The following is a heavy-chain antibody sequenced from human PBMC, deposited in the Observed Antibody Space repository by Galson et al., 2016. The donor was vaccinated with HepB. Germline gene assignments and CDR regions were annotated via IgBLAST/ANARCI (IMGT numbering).Heavy chain of an antibody. D-gene: IGHD6-19*01. Sequence: SLRLSCAASGFTFSRYGMHWVRQAPGEGLESVAFIWYDGTNKFYADSVKGRFTISRDNSKNTLCLQLNSLRAEDTAVYYCAREDPNIAVAALDYWGQGTLVTVAS. J-gene: IGHJ4*02. CDR3: AREDPNIAVAALDY. CDR2: IWYDGTNK. V-gene: IGHV3-33*01. CDR1: GFTFSRYG.